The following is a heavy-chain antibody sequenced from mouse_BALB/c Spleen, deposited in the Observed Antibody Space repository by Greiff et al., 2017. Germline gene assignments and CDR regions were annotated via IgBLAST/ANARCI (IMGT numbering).Heavy chain of an antibody. Sequence: QVQLQQSGAELVKPGASVKLSCKASGYTFTSYYMYWVKQRPGQGLEWIGEINPSNGGTNFNEKFKSKATLTVDKSSSTAYMQLSSLTSEDSAVYYCTSSSITTVVATRAMDYWGQGTSVTVSS. J-gene: IGHJ4*01. CDR3: TSSSITTVVATRAMDY. V-gene: IGHV1S81*02. CDR1: GYTFTSYY. D-gene: IGHD1-1*01. CDR2: INPSNGGT.